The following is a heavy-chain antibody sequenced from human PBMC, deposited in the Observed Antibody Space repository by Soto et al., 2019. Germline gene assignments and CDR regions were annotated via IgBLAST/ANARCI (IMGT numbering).Heavy chain of an antibody. Sequence: SETLSLTCTVSGGSIISCGYYWSWIRQHPGKGLEWIGYIYYSGSTYYNPSLKSRVTISVDTSKNQFSLKLSSVTAADTAVYYCARDAPVRYCSSTSPTCSYYYGYWGQGTLVTVSS. V-gene: IGHV4-31*03. D-gene: IGHD2-2*01. CDR2: IYYSGST. CDR1: GGSIISCGYY. CDR3: ARDAPVRYCSSTSPTCSYYYGY. J-gene: IGHJ4*02.